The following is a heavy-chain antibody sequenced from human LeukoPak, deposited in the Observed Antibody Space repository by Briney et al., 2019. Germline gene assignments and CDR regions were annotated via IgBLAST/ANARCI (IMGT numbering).Heavy chain of an antibody. CDR2: IYYSGRT. Sequence: PSVTLSLTCNVSGGSINSYYWGWIGQRPGKRLELIGYIYYSGRTNYNHSLKSRVTISVDTSTNQISLKLTSVTAADTAVYFCARGTTKGYYYDSSGYYTKWGQGTLVTVSS. J-gene: IGHJ4*02. D-gene: IGHD3-22*01. CDR1: GGSINSYY. CDR3: ARGTTKGYYYDSSGYYTK. V-gene: IGHV4-59*12.